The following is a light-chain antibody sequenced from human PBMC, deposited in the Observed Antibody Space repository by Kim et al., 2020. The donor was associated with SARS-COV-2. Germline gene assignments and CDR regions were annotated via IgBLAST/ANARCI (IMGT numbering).Light chain of an antibody. J-gene: IGKJ2*01. CDR3: QQYGSSPPYT. V-gene: IGKV3-20*01. CDR1: QSVSSSY. CDR2: GAS. Sequence: EIVLTQSPGTLSLSPGERATLSCRASQSVSSSYLAWYRQKPGQAPRLLIYGASSRATGIPDRFSGSGSGTDFTLTISRLEPEDSAVYYCQQYGSSPPYTFGQGTKLEI.